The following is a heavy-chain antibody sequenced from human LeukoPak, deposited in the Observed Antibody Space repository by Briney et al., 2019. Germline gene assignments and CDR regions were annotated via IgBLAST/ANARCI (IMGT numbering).Heavy chain of an antibody. V-gene: IGHV3-9*01. CDR1: GFTFDGYA. J-gene: IGHJ3*02. CDR3: AKVLFDSSGWDAFDI. D-gene: IGHD3-22*01. CDR2: ISWNSGFI. Sequence: GGSLRLSCAASGFTFDGYAMHWVRQAPGKGLEWVSGISWNSGFIDYADSVKGRFTISRDNAKNSLYLQMNSLRDEDTALYYCAKVLFDSSGWDAFDIWGQGTMVTVFS.